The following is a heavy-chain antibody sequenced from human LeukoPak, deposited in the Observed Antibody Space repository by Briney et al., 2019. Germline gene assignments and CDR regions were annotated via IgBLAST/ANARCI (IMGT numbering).Heavy chain of an antibody. CDR2: IRTTANSYTT. V-gene: IGHV3-72*01. CDR3: ATFDYGTRGNFDF. Sequence: GGSLRLSCAASGFTFSDNYMDWVRQAPGKGLEWVARIRTTANSYTTEYAASVRGRFTISRDDSVNSLYLQMNSQKIEDTAVYFCATFDYGTRGNFDFWGQGTLVTVSS. CDR1: GFTFSDNY. D-gene: IGHD4-17*01. J-gene: IGHJ4*02.